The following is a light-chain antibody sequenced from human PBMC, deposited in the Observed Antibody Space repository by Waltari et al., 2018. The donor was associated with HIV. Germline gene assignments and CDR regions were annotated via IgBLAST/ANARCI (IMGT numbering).Light chain of an antibody. Sequence: DIQMTQSTSYLSTSVGDRVTITCRASQSISNYLNWYQQKAGRAPKLLIYAATTLQRGVPSRFTGSGSGTDFSLTISSLQPEDFAIYYCQQSDTTPWTFGQGTKVDLK. CDR2: AAT. V-gene: IGKV1-39*01. CDR3: QQSDTTPWT. CDR1: QSISNY. J-gene: IGKJ1*01.